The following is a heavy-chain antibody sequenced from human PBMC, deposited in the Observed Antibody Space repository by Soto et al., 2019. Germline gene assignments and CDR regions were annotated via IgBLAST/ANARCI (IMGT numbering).Heavy chain of an antibody. J-gene: IGHJ6*02. V-gene: IGHV3-30*18. CDR3: AKELDSSSWYRIPLRYYYYGMDV. CDR1: GFTFSIYV. CDR2: ISYDGSNK. D-gene: IGHD6-13*01. Sequence: PGGSVGISCAASGFTFSIYVMHWVRQAPGKGLEWVAVISYDGSNKYYADSVKGRFTISRDNSKNTLYLQMNSLRAEDTAVYYCAKELDSSSWYRIPLRYYYYGMDVWGQGTTVTVSS.